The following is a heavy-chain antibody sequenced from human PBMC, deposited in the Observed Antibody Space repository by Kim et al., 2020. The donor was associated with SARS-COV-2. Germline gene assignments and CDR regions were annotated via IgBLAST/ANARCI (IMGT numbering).Heavy chain of an antibody. V-gene: IGHV1-2*02. D-gene: IGHD2-2*01. CDR1: GYTFTGYY. Sequence: ASVKVSCKASGYTFTGYYMHWVRQAPGQGLEWMGWINPNSGGTNYAQKFQGRVTMTRDTSISTAYMELSRLRSDDTAVYYCARGSLQGSWYALFDYWGQGTLVTVSS. CDR2: INPNSGGT. J-gene: IGHJ4*02. CDR3: ARGSLQGSWYALFDY.